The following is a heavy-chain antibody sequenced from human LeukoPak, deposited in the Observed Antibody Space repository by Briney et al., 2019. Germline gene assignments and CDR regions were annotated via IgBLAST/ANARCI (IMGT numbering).Heavy chain of an antibody. CDR2: MNPNSGNT. CDR3: ATGGFRGEGGAFDI. V-gene: IGHV1-8*01. CDR1: GYTFTSYD. J-gene: IGHJ3*02. D-gene: IGHD3-16*01. Sequence: ASVKVSCTASGYTFTSYDINWVRQATGQGLEWMGWMNPNSGNTGYAQKFQGRVTMTRNTSISTAYMELSSLRSEDTAVYYCATGGFRGEGGAFDIWGQGTMVTVSS.